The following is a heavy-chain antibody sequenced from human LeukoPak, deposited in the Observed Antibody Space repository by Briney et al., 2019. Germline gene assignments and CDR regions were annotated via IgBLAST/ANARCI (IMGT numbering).Heavy chain of an antibody. CDR2: THNSGTT. D-gene: IGHD4-17*01. V-gene: IGHV4-59*13. J-gene: IGHJ5*02. Sequence: KPSETLSLTCSVFGASTSSYFWSWIRQSSGKGLEWIGFTHNSGTTSSNPSLKSRVTISMDTSKNQISLKLSSVTAADTAVYYCARSKGGFGDYGSWFDLWGQGTLVTVSA. CDR3: ARSKGGFGDYGSWFDL. CDR1: GASTSSYF.